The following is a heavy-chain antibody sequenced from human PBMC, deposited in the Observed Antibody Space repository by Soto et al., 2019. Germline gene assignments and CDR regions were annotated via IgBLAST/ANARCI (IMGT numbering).Heavy chain of an antibody. Sequence: QVQRVQSGAEVKKPGASVKVSCKASGYTFTGHYIHWVRQAPEQGLERMGEISSESGGTRYAQKFQGRVTLTRNTSITTVYMQWSNLSPDARTVYYGGRGRNGQLGGIYWGQGTLVTVPS. CDR2: ISSESGGT. CDR3: GRGRNGQLGGIY. CDR1: GYTFTGHY. D-gene: IGHD1-1*01. J-gene: IGHJ4*02. V-gene: IGHV1-2*02.